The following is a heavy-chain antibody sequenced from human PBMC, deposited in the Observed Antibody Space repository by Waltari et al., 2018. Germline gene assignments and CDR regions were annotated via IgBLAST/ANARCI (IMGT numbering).Heavy chain of an antibody. CDR2: ISSRATYI. CDR1: GFSPGTYA. J-gene: IGHJ4*02. Sequence: EVQLVESGGGLVKPGGSLRLSCAASGFSPGTYAMNWVRQAPGKGLEWVSSISSRATYIYYAESLKGRFTISRDNAKNSLYLQMNSLRAEDTAVYYCARDGSYWGQGTLVTVSS. V-gene: IGHV3-21*01. CDR3: ARDGSY.